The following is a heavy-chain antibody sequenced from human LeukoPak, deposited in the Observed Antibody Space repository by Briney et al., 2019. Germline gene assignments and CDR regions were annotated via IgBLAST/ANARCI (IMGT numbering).Heavy chain of an antibody. CDR2: INSNGRST. CDR3: ARGEYGAHDRYMDA. V-gene: IGHV3-74*01. CDR1: GFTFSSYW. D-gene: IGHD4-17*01. Sequence: GGSLRLSCAASGFTFSSYWMSWGRQVPGKGLVWVSRINSNGRSTNYADSVKGRFTIFRDNAKNTLYLQMNSLRAEDTAVYYSARGEYGAHDRYMDAWGKGTTVTVSS. J-gene: IGHJ6*03.